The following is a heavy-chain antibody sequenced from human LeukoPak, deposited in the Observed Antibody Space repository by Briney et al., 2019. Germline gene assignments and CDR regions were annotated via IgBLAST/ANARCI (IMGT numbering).Heavy chain of an antibody. D-gene: IGHD3-3*01. V-gene: IGHV1-69*06. Sequence: ASVKVSCKASGGTFSSYAISWVRQAPGQGLEWMGRIIPIFGTANYAQKFQGRVTITADKSTSTAYMELSSLRSEDTAVYYCARDRVDFWSGYWIGSGSNWFDPWGQGTLVTVSS. J-gene: IGHJ5*02. CDR3: ARDRVDFWSGYWIGSGSNWFDP. CDR2: IIPIFGTA. CDR1: GGTFSSYA.